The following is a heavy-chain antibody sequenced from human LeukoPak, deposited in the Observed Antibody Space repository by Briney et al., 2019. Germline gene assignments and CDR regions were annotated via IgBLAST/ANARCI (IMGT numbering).Heavy chain of an antibody. CDR1: GFTFSSYS. J-gene: IGHJ4*02. D-gene: IGHD6-19*01. Sequence: GGSLRLSCAASGFTFSSYSMNWVRQAPGKGLEWVSSISSSSSYIYYADLVKGRFTISRDNSKNTLYLQMNNLRAEDTALYYCAKNQGQWLVPVDYWGQGTLVTVSS. V-gene: IGHV3-21*04. CDR2: ISSSSSYI. CDR3: AKNQGQWLVPVDY.